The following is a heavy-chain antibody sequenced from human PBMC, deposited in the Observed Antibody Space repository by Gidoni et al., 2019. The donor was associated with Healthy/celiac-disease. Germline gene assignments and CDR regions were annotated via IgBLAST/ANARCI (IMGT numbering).Heavy chain of an antibody. D-gene: IGHD1-1*01. J-gene: IGHJ4*02. CDR3: TRFRKTGTTN. CDR2: IRSKAYGGTT. CDR1: GLTFGDYA. V-gene: IGHV3-49*05. Sequence: EVQLVESGGGLVKPGRSLRPSCTASGLTFGDYAMSWFRQAPGKGLEWVGFIRSKAYGGTTEYAASVKGRFTISRDDSKSIAYLQMNSLKTEDTAVYYCTRFRKTGTTNWGQGTLVTVSS.